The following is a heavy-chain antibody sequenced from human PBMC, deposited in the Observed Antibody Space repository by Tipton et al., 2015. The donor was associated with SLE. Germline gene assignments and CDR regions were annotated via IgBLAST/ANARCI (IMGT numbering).Heavy chain of an antibody. CDR1: DLTVGVHY. Sequence: LRLSCAASDLTVGVHYMSWVRQAPGKGLEWIGYIHYSGSTNYNPSLKSRVTISVDTSKNKISMKLSSATAADTAVYYCARLPSGLAGSRSPWFDPWGQGTLVTVSS. D-gene: IGHD6-19*01. CDR2: IHYSGST. V-gene: IGHV4-59*08. CDR3: ARLPSGLAGSRSPWFDP. J-gene: IGHJ5*02.